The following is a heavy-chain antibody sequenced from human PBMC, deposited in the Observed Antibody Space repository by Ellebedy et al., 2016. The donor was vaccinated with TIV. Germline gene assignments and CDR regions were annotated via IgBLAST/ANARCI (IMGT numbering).Heavy chain of an antibody. J-gene: IGHJ3*02. V-gene: IGHV4-59*13. Sequence: MPGGSLRLSCAVYGGSFSGYYWSWIRHPPGKGLEWIGYISYSGSTNYNPSLKSRVTISVDTSKNQFSLRLTSVTAADTAVYYCARVVWQQPVSYAFDIWGQGTMVTVSS. CDR1: GGSFSGYY. CDR2: ISYSGST. D-gene: IGHD6-13*01. CDR3: ARVVWQQPVSYAFDI.